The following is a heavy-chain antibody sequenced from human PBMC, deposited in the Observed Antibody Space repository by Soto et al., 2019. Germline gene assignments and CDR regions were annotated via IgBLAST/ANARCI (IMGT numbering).Heavy chain of an antibody. CDR2: IIPMFGSP. V-gene: IGHV1-69*06. CDR3: ARGGFVAGLYNASDA. D-gene: IGHD6-19*01. Sequence: QVQLVQSGAEVKKAGSSVKVSCKTSGGTLSANAISWVRQAPGQGLEWMGAIIPMFGSPKYAQKFQGRVTITADNPTSTIYMELISLTSADTAVYYCARGGFVAGLYNASDAWGQGTTVAFSS. J-gene: IGHJ6*02. CDR1: GGTLSANA.